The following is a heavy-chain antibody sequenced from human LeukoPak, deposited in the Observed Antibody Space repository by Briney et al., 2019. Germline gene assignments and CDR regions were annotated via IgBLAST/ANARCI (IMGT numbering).Heavy chain of an antibody. V-gene: IGHV1-18*01. CDR3: ARDLYYYGSGSYPFDY. CDR1: GYTFTSYG. CDR2: ISAYNGNT. Sequence: ASVKVSCKASGYTFTSYGISWVRQAPGQGLAWMGWISAYNGNTNYAQKLQGRVTMTTDTSTSTAYMELRSLRSDDTAVYYCARDLYYYGSGSYPFDYWGQGTLVTVSS. D-gene: IGHD3-10*01. J-gene: IGHJ4*02.